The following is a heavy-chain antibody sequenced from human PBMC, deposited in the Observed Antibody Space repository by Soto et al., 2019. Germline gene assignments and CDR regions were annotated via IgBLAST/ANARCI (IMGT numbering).Heavy chain of an antibody. J-gene: IGHJ6*02. CDR1: GYTFTRSG. Sequence: GASVKVSCKASGYTFTRSGISWVRQAPGQGPEWMGWISSYNGDTNYAQTFQGRVTMTTDTSTSTAYMELRSLRSDDTAVYYCARDRDYPCYSDAIDVWGQGTMVTVS. V-gene: IGHV1-18*01. D-gene: IGHD4-17*01. CDR2: ISSYNGDT. CDR3: ARDRDYPCYSDAIDV.